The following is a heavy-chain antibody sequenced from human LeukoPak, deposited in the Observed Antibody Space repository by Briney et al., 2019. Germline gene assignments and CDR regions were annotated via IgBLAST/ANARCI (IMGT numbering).Heavy chain of an antibody. CDR3: ARLVDTAANWFDP. CDR2: IYHSGST. J-gene: IGHJ5*02. CDR1: GGSISSGGYS. D-gene: IGHD5-18*01. Sequence: SQTLSLTCAVSGGSISSGGYSWSWIRQPLGKGLEWIGYIYHSGSTYYNPSLKSRVTISVDRSKNQFSLKLSSVTAADTAVYYCARLVDTAANWFDPWGQGTLVTVSS. V-gene: IGHV4-30-2*01.